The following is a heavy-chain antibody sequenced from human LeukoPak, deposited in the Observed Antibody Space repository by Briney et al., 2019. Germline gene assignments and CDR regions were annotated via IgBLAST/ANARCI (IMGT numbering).Heavy chain of an antibody. CDR1: GFTFSSYS. J-gene: IGHJ4*02. D-gene: IGHD3-3*01. CDR3: ARDPPVYDFWSGYRETHFDY. V-gene: IGHV3-48*02. CDR2: ISSSSSTI. Sequence: GGSLRLSCAASGFTFSSYSMNWVRQAPGKGLEWVSYISSSSSTIYYAGSVKGRFTISRDNAKNSLYLQMNSLRDEDTAVYYCARDPPVYDFWSGYRETHFDYWGQGTLVTVSS.